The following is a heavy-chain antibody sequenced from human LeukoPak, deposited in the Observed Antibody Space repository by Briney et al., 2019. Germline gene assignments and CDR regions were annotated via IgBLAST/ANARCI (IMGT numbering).Heavy chain of an antibody. CDR2: IYTSGST. Sequence: PSETLSLTCTVSGGSISSYYWSWIRQPPGKGLEWIGYIYTSGSTNYNPSLKSRVTISVDTSKNQFSLKLSSVTAADTAVYYCARPIYYDSSGYYGWYFDLWGRGTLVTVSS. D-gene: IGHD3-22*01. CDR3: ARPIYYDSSGYYGWYFDL. J-gene: IGHJ2*01. V-gene: IGHV4-4*09. CDR1: GGSISSYY.